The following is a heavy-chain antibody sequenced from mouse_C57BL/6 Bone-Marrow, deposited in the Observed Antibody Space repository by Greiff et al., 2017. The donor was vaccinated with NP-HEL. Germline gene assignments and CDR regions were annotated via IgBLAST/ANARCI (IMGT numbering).Heavy chain of an antibody. J-gene: IGHJ4*01. D-gene: IGHD1-1*01. CDR2: IYPGGGYT. CDR1: GYTFTNYW. V-gene: IGHV1-63*01. Sequence: QVQLQQSGAELVRPGTSVKMSCKASGYTFTNYWMGWVKQRPGHGLEWIGEIYPGGGYTNYNEKFKGKATLTADKSSNTAYMEFSSLTSEDSAIYYCARGGRSGALDDWGQGTTVTVSS. CDR3: ARGGRSGALDD.